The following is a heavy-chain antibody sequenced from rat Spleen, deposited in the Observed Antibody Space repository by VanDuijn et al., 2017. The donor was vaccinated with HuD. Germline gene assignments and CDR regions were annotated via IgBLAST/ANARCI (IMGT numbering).Heavy chain of an antibody. Sequence: QVQLKVSGPGLVQPSQTLSLTCTVSGLSLTSNSVSWIRQPPGKGLEWMGLIWSNGGTDYNSAITSRQSISRDTSKSQVFLKMNSLQTEDTAMYFCASSTRYYFDGYYPDYWGQGVMVTVSS. D-gene: IGHD1-12*03. CDR1: GLSLTSNS. CDR2: IWSNGGT. CDR3: ASSTRYYFDGYYPDY. J-gene: IGHJ2*01. V-gene: IGHV2-47*01.